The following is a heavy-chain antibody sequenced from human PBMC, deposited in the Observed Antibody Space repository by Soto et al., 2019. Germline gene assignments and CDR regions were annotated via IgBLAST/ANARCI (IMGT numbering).Heavy chain of an antibody. V-gene: IGHV3-30-3*01. J-gene: IGHJ6*02. CDR2: ISYDGSNK. CDR1: GFTFSSYA. Sequence: QVQLVESGGGVVQPGRSLRLSCAASGFTFSSYAMHWVRQAPGKGLEWVAVISYDGSNKYYADSVKGRFTISRDNSKNTLYLQMNSQRAEDTAVYYCARDPTSGGMDVWGQGTTVTVSS. CDR3: ARDPTSGGMDV.